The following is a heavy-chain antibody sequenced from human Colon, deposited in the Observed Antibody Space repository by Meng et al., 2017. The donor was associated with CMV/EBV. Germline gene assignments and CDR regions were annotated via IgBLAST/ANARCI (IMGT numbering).Heavy chain of an antibody. J-gene: IGHJ6*02. D-gene: IGHD3-3*01. CDR3: ARDSYDFWSGYYYYYGMDV. CDR1: GFTFSSYW. CDR2: IKQDGSEK. Sequence: SCAASGFTFSSYWMSWVRQAPGKGLEWVANIKQDGSEKYYVDSVKGRFTISRDNAKNTLYLQMNSLRAEDTAVYYCARDSYDFWSGYYYYYGMDVWGQGTTVTVSS. V-gene: IGHV3-7*01.